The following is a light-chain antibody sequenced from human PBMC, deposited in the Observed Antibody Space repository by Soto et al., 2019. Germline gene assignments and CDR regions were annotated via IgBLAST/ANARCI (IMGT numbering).Light chain of an antibody. CDR1: QSVGTY. CDR3: QQYGSSLLT. J-gene: IGKJ4*01. V-gene: IGKV3-11*01. CDR2: DAS. Sequence: EIVLTQSPATLSLSPGERAILSCRASQSVGTYLAWYQQKPGQAPRLLIYDASNRATGIPARFGGSGSGTDFSLTISRLEPEDSAVYYCQQYGSSLLTFGGGTKVDIK.